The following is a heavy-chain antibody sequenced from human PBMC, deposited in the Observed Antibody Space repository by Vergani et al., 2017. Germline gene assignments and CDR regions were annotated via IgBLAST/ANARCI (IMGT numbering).Heavy chain of an antibody. CDR1: GFTFSSYA. Sequence: EVQLVESGGGLVQPGGSLRLSCAASGFTFSSYAMSWVRQAPGKGLEWVSAISGSGGSTYYADSVKGRFTISRDNSKNTLYLQMNSLKTEDTAVYYCTTDSPFYDFWSGPTPYFDYWGQGTLVTVSS. D-gene: IGHD3-3*01. CDR2: ISGSGGST. V-gene: IGHV3-23*04. CDR3: TTDSPFYDFWSGPTPYFDY. J-gene: IGHJ4*02.